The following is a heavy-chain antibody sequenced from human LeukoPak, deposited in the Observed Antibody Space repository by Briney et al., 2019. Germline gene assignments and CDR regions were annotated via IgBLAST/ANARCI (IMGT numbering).Heavy chain of an antibody. V-gene: IGHV1-69*01. CDR2: IIPIFGTA. Sequence: SVKVSCKASGGTFSSYAISWVRQAPGQGLEWMGGIIPIFGTANYAQKFQGRVTITADESTSTAYMELSSLRSEDTAVYYCALNLYYYDSSGFAIDIWGQGTMVTVSS. J-gene: IGHJ3*02. D-gene: IGHD3-22*01. CDR1: GGTFSSYA. CDR3: ALNLYYYDSSGFAIDI.